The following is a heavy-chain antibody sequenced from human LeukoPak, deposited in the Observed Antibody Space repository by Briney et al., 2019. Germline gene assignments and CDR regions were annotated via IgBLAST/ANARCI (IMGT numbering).Heavy chain of an antibody. J-gene: IGHJ6*02. CDR1: GFTFNRFC. D-gene: IGHD3-22*01. CDR2: ISNDGVNQ. CDR3: VRDSYYYDSSGYYGRGHYYNGMDV. V-gene: IGHV3-30*03. Sequence: GRSLRLSCVASGFTFNRFCMHWVRQAPGKGLEWVAVISNDGVNQYYADSVKGRFTISRDNSKIALYLQMTSLRLEDTAVYYCVRDSYYYDSSGYYGRGHYYNGMDVWGQGTTVTVSS.